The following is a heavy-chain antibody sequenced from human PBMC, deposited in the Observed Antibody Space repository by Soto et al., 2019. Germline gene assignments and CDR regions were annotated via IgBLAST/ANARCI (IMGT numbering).Heavy chain of an antibody. CDR3: ARRMNYFDY. J-gene: IGHJ4*02. Sequence: ASVKVSCKAPGDTFTSYYLNWVRQAPGQGLEWMGWISAYNGNTNYAQKLQGRVTMTTDTSTSTAYMELRSLRSDDTAVYYCARRMNYFDYWGQGTLVTVSS. CDR2: ISAYNGNT. CDR1: GDTFTSYY. V-gene: IGHV1-18*04.